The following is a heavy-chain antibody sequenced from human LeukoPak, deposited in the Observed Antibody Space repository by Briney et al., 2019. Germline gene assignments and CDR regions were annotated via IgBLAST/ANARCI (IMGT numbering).Heavy chain of an antibody. CDR1: GLTFSNYW. V-gene: IGHV3-74*01. CDR2: INSDGSST. J-gene: IGHJ3*02. Sequence: PGGSLRLSCGASGLTFSNYWMYWVRQAPGKGLVWVSGINSDGSSTYYADSVKGRFTISRDNAKNSLNLQMNSLRAEDTAVYYCARALPSPLYSGSYADAFDIWGQGTMVTVSS. CDR3: ARALPSPLYSGSYADAFDI. D-gene: IGHD1-26*01.